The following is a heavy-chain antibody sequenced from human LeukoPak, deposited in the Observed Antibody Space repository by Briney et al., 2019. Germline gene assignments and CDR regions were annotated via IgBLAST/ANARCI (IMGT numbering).Heavy chain of an antibody. D-gene: IGHD3-10*01. Sequence: SSVKVSCKASGGTFISYAISWVRQAPGQGLEWMGGIIPIFGTANYAQKFQGRVTITTDESTSTAYMELSSLRSEDTAVYYCARDLGYGSGSYYNVGAFDIWGQGTMVTVSS. J-gene: IGHJ3*02. V-gene: IGHV1-69*05. CDR2: IIPIFGTA. CDR1: GGTFISYA. CDR3: ARDLGYGSGSYYNVGAFDI.